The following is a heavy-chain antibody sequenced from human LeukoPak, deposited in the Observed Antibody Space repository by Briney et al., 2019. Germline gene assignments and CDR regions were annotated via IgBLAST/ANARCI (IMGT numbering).Heavy chain of an antibody. CDR2: INPDSGGT. J-gene: IGHJ4*02. D-gene: IGHD1-26*01. V-gene: IGHV1-2*02. Sequence: ASVKVSCKASGYTFTDCYLNWVRQAPGQGLEWMGWINPDSGGTTYAQKFQGRVTMTRDTSISTVHMELSRLRSDDTAVYYCAKETSGKKPFEDLGQGTLVTVSS. CDR1: GYTFTDCY. CDR3: AKETSGKKPFED.